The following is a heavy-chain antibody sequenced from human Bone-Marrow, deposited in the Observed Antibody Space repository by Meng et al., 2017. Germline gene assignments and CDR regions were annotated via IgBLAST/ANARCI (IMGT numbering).Heavy chain of an antibody. Sequence: QVQLVQSGAEVKKPGASVKVSCKASGYTFTGYYMHWVRQTPGQGLEWMGRIIPILGIANYAQKFQGRVTITADKSTSTAYMELSSLRSEDTAVYYCARTPGIAVAVGMDVWGQGTTVTVSS. CDR1: GYTFTGYY. D-gene: IGHD6-19*01. V-gene: IGHV1-69*09. CDR3: ARTPGIAVAVGMDV. CDR2: IIPILGIA. J-gene: IGHJ6*02.